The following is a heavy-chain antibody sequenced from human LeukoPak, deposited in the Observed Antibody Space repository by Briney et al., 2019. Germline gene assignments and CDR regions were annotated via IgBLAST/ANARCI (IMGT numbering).Heavy chain of an antibody. CDR2: IRSDGSIE. D-gene: IGHD6-19*01. CDR1: GFTFSSYG. J-gene: IGHJ4*02. CDR3: AKEFSGGWSFDS. V-gene: IGHV3-30*02. Sequence: SGGSLRLSCAASGFTFSSYGMHWVRQAPGKGLEWVAFIRSDGSIEYYADSVKGRFTISRDNSKNTLFLQMNSLRAEDTAVYYCAKEFSGGWSFDSWGQGTLVTVSS.